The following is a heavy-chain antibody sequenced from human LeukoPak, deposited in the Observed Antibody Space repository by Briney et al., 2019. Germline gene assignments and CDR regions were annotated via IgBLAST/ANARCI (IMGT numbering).Heavy chain of an antibody. D-gene: IGHD1-26*01. Sequence: ASVKVSCKASGYTFTTYDISWVRQAPGKGLEWMGWFSAYNGYTNYAQKFQDRVTMTTDTSTRTAYMEVRSLRSDDTAVYFCARDRFRGSTGNHFAYWGQGTLVTVSS. CDR2: FSAYNGYT. V-gene: IGHV1-18*01. CDR3: ARDRFRGSTGNHFAY. J-gene: IGHJ4*02. CDR1: GYTFTTYD.